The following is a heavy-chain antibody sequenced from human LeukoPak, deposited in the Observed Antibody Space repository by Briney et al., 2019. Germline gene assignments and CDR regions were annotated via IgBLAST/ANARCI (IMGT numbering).Heavy chain of an antibody. V-gene: IGHV1-8*02. CDR2: MNPNSGNT. CDR1: GYTFTSYD. D-gene: IGHD2-2*01. J-gene: IGHJ4*02. CDR3: ARGSWDIVVVPAATAFDY. Sequence: ASVKVSCKASGYTFTSYDINWVRQATGQGLEWMGWMNPNSGNTGYAQKFQGRVTMTRDTSISTAYMELSRLRSDDTAVYYCARGSWDIVVVPAATAFDYWGQGTLSPSPQ.